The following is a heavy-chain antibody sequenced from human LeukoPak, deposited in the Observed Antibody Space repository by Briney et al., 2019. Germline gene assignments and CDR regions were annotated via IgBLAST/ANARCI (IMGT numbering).Heavy chain of an antibody. Sequence: ASVKVSCKASGYTFTSYGFSWVRQAPAQGLEWMGWISAYNGNTNYTQKFQGRVTMTTDTSTSTAYMELRSLRSDDTAVYYCARQWAAAGRNAFDIWGQGTMVTVSS. CDR3: ARQWAAAGRNAFDI. J-gene: IGHJ3*02. D-gene: IGHD6-13*01. CDR2: ISAYNGNT. CDR1: GYTFTSYG. V-gene: IGHV1-18*01.